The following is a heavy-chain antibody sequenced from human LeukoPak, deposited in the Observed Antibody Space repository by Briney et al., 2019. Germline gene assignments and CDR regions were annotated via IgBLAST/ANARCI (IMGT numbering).Heavy chain of an antibody. CDR1: GGSISTYY. Sequence: SETLSLTCTVSGGSISTYYWSWIRQPPAKGLEWIGYIYYSGSANYNPSLKSRVTISVDTSKNQFSLKLSSVTAADTAVYYCARSYGSGNYFDYWGQGTLVTVSS. CDR3: ARSYGSGNYFDY. D-gene: IGHD3-10*01. J-gene: IGHJ4*02. V-gene: IGHV4-59*01. CDR2: IYYSGSA.